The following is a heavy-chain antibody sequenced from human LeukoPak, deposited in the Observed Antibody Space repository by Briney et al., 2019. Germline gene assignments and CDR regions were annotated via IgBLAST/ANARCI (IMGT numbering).Heavy chain of an antibody. Sequence: GGSLRLSCAASGFTFSSYAMNWVRQAPGKGLEWVSSISSSNSHIYYADSVKGRFTISRDNAKNSLYLQMNSLRAEDTAVYYCARGFYCTSTSCSTGFDYWGQGALVTVSS. CDR1: GFTFSSYA. CDR3: ARGFYCTSTSCSTGFDY. V-gene: IGHV3-21*01. J-gene: IGHJ4*02. D-gene: IGHD2-2*01. CDR2: ISSSNSHI.